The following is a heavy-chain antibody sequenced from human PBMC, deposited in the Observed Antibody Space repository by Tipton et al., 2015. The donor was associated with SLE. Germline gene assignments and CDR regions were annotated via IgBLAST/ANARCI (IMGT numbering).Heavy chain of an antibody. CDR2: IYTSGST. J-gene: IGHJ6*02. Sequence: TLSLTCTVSGGSISSYYWSWIRQPPGKGLEWIGYIYTSGSTNYNPSLKSRVTISVDTSKNQFSLKLSSVTAADTAVYYCARDMTTGYYYGMDVWGQGTTVTVSS. CDR3: ARDMTTGYYYGMDV. CDR1: GGSISSYY. V-gene: IGHV4-4*08. D-gene: IGHD4-11*01.